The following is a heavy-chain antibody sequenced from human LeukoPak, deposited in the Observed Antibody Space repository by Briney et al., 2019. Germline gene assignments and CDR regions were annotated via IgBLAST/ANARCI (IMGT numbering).Heavy chain of an antibody. Sequence: PSETLSLTCAVYGGSFSDYSWSWIRQPPGEGLEWAAEINHSGSTNYNPSLKSRVTISIDTSKNQFSLKLSSVTAADTAVYYCARGYGSGSYNWFDPWGQGTLVTVSS. D-gene: IGHD3-10*01. CDR1: GGSFSDYS. CDR2: INHSGST. J-gene: IGHJ5*02. CDR3: ARGYGSGSYNWFDP. V-gene: IGHV4-34*01.